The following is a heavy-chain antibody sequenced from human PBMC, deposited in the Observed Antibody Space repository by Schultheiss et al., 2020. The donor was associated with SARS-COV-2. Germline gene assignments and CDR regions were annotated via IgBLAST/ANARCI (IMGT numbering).Heavy chain of an antibody. CDR2: IIPIFGTA. D-gene: IGHD3-22*01. V-gene: IGHV1-69*05. J-gene: IGHJ5*01. CDR3: ARDGSGYYYRKNWFDS. CDR1: GYTFTSYA. Sequence: SVKVSCKASGYTFTSYAISWVRQAPGQGLEWMGGIIPIFGTANYAQKFQDRVTMTTDTSTSTAYMELRSLRSDDTAVYYCARDGSGYYYRKNWFDSWGQGTLVTVSS.